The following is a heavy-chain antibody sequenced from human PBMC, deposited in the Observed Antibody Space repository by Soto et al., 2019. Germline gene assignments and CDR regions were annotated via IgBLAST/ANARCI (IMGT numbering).Heavy chain of an antibody. Sequence: QVQLVESGGGVVQRGRSLRLSCAAAGFTFSNYDMHWVRQAPGKGLEWVAVISYDGSNNYYADSVKGRFTIARDNSKNTLFLQMNSLRAEDTAVYYWAKNSDRSGFDYWGQGSLVTVSS. J-gene: IGHJ4*02. D-gene: IGHD3-22*01. CDR2: ISYDGSNN. V-gene: IGHV3-30*18. CDR1: GFTFSNYD. CDR3: AKNSDRSGFDY.